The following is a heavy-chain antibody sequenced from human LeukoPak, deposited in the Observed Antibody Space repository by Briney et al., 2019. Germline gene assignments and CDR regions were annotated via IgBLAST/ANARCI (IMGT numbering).Heavy chain of an antibody. D-gene: IGHD6-13*01. Sequence: SETLSLTCTVSGGSISSYYWSWIRQPPGKGLEWIGYIYYSGGTNYNPSLKSRVTISVDTSKNHFSLKLSSVTAADTAVCYCARRGSSWYAFDYWGQGTLVTVSS. CDR3: ARRGSSWYAFDY. CDR2: IYYSGGT. CDR1: GGSISSYY. J-gene: IGHJ4*02. V-gene: IGHV4-59*08.